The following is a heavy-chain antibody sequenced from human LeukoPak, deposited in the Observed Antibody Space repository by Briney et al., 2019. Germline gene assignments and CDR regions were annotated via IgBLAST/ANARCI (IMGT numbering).Heavy chain of an antibody. CDR3: AKVRSGSYYNRGPFDY. CDR2: IKQDGSEK. V-gene: IGHV3-7*03. J-gene: IGHJ4*02. Sequence: GGSLRLSCAASGFTFSSYWMSWVRHAPGKGLEWVANIKQDGSEKYYVDSVKGRFTISRDNSKNTLYLQMNSLRAEDTAVYYCAKVRSGSYYNRGPFDYWGQGTLVTVSS. D-gene: IGHD3-10*01. CDR1: GFTFSSYW.